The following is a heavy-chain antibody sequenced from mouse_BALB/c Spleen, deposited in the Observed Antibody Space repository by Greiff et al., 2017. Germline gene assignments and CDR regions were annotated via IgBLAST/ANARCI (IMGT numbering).Heavy chain of an antibody. J-gene: IGHJ1*01. V-gene: IGHV10-1*02. CDR3: VRQGAYYRYDGYWYFDV. CDR2: IRSKSNNYAT. Sequence: EVQGVESGGGLVQPKGSLKLSCAASGFTFNTYAMNWVRQAPGKGLEWVARIRSKSNNYATYYADSVKDRFTISRDDSQSMLYLQMNNLKTEDTAMYYCVRQGAYYRYDGYWYFDVWGAGTTVTVSS. D-gene: IGHD2-14*01. CDR1: GFTFNTYA.